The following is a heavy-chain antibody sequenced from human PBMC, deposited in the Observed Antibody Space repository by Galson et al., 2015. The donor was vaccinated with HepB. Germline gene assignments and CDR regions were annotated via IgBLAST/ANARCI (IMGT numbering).Heavy chain of an antibody. CDR1: GYTFTSYY. J-gene: IGHJ6*03. CDR2: INPSGGST. D-gene: IGHD2-2*01. Sequence: SVKVSCKASGYTFTSYYMHWVRQAPGQGLEWMGIINPSGGSTSYAQKFQGRVTMTRDTSTSTVYMELSSLRSEDTAVYYCARGDRYCSSTSCYGNHYYYYYYMDVRGKGTTVTVSS. V-gene: IGHV1-46*03. CDR3: ARGDRYCSSTSCYGNHYYYYYYMDV.